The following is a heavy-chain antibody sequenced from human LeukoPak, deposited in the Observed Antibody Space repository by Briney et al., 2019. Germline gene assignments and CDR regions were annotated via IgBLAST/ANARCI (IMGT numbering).Heavy chain of an antibody. V-gene: IGHV1-2*02. Sequence: ASVKVSCKASGYTFTGYYMHWVRQAPGQGLELMGWINPNSGGTNYAQRFQGRVTMTRDTSISTAYMELSRLRSDDTAVYYCARGDYDSSGHYYGYWGQGTLVTVSS. CDR1: GYTFTGYY. D-gene: IGHD3-22*01. J-gene: IGHJ4*02. CDR2: INPNSGGT. CDR3: ARGDYDSSGHYYGY.